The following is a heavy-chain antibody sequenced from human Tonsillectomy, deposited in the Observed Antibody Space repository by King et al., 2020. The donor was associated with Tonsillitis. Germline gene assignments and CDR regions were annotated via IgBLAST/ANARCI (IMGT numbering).Heavy chain of an antibody. V-gene: IGHV3-66*01. CDR3: ARDEYYYDSGGYGNYYYYGMDV. Sequence: VQLVESGGGLVQPGGSLRLSCAASGFTVSSNYMSWVRQAPGKGLEWVSVIYSGGSTYYADSVKGRFTISRDNSKNTLYLQMNSLRAEDTAVYYCARDEYYYDSGGYGNYYYYGMDVWGQGTTVTVSS. CDR2: IYSGGST. J-gene: IGHJ6*02. D-gene: IGHD3-22*01. CDR1: GFTVSSNY.